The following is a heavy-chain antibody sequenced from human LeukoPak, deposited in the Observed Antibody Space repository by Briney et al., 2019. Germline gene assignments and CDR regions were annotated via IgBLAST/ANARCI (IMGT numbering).Heavy chain of an antibody. CDR3: AKRGGMYPAHYFDY. CDR2: ISGSGGST. D-gene: IGHD3-16*01. J-gene: IGHJ4*02. CDR1: GFTFSSYG. Sequence: GGSLRLSCAASGFTFSSYGMSWVRQAPGKGLEWVSAISGSGGSTYYADSVTGRFTISRDNSKNTLYLQMNSLRAEDTAVYYCAKRGGMYPAHYFDYWGQGTLVTVSS. V-gene: IGHV3-23*01.